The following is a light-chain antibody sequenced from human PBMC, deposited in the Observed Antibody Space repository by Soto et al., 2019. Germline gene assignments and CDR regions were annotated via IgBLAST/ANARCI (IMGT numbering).Light chain of an antibody. V-gene: IGKV3-11*01. J-gene: IGKJ5*01. CDR2: DAS. CDR1: LSVSSY. Sequence: EIVLTQSPGTLSLSPGERATLSCRTSLSVSSYLSWYQQKPGQAPRLLIYDASNRATGIPDRFTGSGSGTDFNLTISTLEPEDFAVYYCQQRQYWPPITFGQGTRLEIK. CDR3: QQRQYWPPIT.